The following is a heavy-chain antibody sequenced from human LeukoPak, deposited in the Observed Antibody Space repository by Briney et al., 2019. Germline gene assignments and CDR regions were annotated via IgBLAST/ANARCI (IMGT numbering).Heavy chain of an antibody. CDR2: IYYSGST. D-gene: IGHD3-22*01. J-gene: IGHJ4*02. Sequence: SETLSLTCTVSGGSISSSSYYWGWIRQPPGKGLEWIGSIYYSGSTYYNPSLKSRVTISVDTSKNQFSLKLISVTAADTAVYYCARATFYYDSSGYYFPFDYWGQGTLVTVSS. CDR3: ARATFYYDSSGYYFPFDY. V-gene: IGHV4-39*07. CDR1: GGSISSSSYY.